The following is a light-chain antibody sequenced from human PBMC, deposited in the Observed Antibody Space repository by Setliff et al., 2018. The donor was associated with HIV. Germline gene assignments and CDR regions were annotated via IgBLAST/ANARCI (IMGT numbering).Light chain of an antibody. V-gene: IGLV2-14*03. CDR1: SNDIGFYSY. CDR3: SSYTSSKTLI. Sequence: SVLTQPASVSGSPGQSITLSCTGSSNDIGFYSYVCWYQQYPGKAPRVIIFDVTRRASGVSNRFSASKSGNTASLTISGLQAEDEADYYCSSYTSSKTLIFGGGTKVTVL. J-gene: IGLJ2*01. CDR2: DVT.